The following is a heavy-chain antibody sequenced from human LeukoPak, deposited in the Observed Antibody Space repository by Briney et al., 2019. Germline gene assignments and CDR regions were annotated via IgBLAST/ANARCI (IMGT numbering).Heavy chain of an antibody. Sequence: SETLSLTCAVSGGSFSSGGYYWSWIRHHPRKGLEWLACISYSGIAYYNPSLKSRLTISVDTSKNQFSLELSSVTAADTALYYCARVLYDYYFDYWGQGTLVTVSS. CDR2: ISYSGIA. J-gene: IGHJ4*02. V-gene: IGHV4-31*11. D-gene: IGHD2/OR15-2a*01. CDR3: ARVLYDYYFDY. CDR1: GGSFSSGGYY.